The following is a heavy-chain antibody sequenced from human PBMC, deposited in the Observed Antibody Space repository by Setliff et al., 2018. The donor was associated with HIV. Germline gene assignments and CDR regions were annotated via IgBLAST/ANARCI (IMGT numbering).Heavy chain of an antibody. CDR2: LYGHSST. V-gene: IGHV4-39*01. CDR3: SRLYGSGHYFAFDF. D-gene: IGHD3-10*01. Sequence: SETLSLTCTVSGGSIISSSYYWGWIRQPPGKGLEWIGSLYGHSSTYYTKSLRGRVTISADTSKNQFSLRLSSVTALDTAVYYCSRLYGSGHYFAFDFWGQGALVTVSS. CDR1: GGSIISSSYY. J-gene: IGHJ4*02.